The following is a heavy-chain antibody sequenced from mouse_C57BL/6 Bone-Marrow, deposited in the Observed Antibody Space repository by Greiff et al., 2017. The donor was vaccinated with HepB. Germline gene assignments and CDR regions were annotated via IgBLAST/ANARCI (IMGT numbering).Heavy chain of an antibody. CDR2: INPYNGGT. J-gene: IGHJ3*01. D-gene: IGHD1-1*01. Sequence: EVQRVESGPVLVKPGASVKMSCKASGYTFTDYYMNWVKQSHGKSLEWIGVINPYNGGTSYNQKFKGKATLTVDKSSSTAYMELNSLTSEDSAVYYCARRGIYYYGSSGFAYWGQGTLVTVSA. CDR1: GYTFTDYY. CDR3: ARRGIYYYGSSGFAY. V-gene: IGHV1-19*01.